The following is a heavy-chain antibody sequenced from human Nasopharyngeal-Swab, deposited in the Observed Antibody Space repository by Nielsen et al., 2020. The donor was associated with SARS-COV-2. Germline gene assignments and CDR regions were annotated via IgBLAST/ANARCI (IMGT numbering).Heavy chain of an antibody. J-gene: IGHJ6*03. CDR1: GFSFSTYW. V-gene: IGHV3-7*03. D-gene: IGHD3-16*02. CDR2: IKQDGSEK. CDR3: ARQGVFVPAYFHQYYMDV. Sequence: GESLKISCSASGFSFSTYWMTWVRQAPGKGLDWVANIKQDGSEKYYVDSVKGRFTVSRDNPKNLLYLQVNSLRAEDTAVYYCARQGVFVPAYFHQYYMDVWGKGTTVTVSS.